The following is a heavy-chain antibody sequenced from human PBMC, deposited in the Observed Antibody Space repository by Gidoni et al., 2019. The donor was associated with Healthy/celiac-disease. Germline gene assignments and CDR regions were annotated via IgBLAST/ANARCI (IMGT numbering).Heavy chain of an antibody. CDR1: GDSFSGYY. D-gene: IGHD3-22*01. V-gene: IGHV4-34*01. Sequence: QVQLQQWGAGLLKPSETLSRNCAVYGDSFSGYYWSWIRQPPGKGLEWIGEINHSGSTNYHPSLKSRVTISVDTSNNQFSLKLSSVTAADTAVYYCARRITRGRRTYYYDSSAEWAFDIWGQGTMVTVSS. CDR3: ARRITRGRRTYYYDSSAEWAFDI. J-gene: IGHJ3*02. CDR2: INHSGST.